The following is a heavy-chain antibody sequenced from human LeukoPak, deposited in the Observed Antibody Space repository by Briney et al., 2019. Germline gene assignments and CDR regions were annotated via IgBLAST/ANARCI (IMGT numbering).Heavy chain of an antibody. D-gene: IGHD1-26*01. J-gene: IGHJ4*02. CDR1: GFTFSSYS. V-gene: IGHV3-21*01. CDR2: ISSSSSYI. CDR3: ARSHQRVGIEDY. Sequence: GGSLRLSCAASGFTFSSYSMNWVRQAPGKGLEWVSSISSSSSYIYYTDSVRGRFTISRDNAKNSLYLQINSLRADDTAVYYCARSHQRVGIEDYWGQGTLVTVSS.